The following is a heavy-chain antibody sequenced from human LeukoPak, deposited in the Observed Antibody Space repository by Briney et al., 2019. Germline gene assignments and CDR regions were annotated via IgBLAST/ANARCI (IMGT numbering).Heavy chain of an antibody. CDR3: ARRHPDSSGWNIDAFDM. CDR2: INYSGST. J-gene: IGHJ3*02. V-gene: IGHV4-59*08. D-gene: IGHD6-19*01. CDR1: GDSISTYS. Sequence: SETLSLTCSVSGDSISTYSWSWIRQPPGKALEWIGFINYSGSTNYNPSLKSRVSISVDTSKRQFSLKVNSVTAADTAVYYCARRHPDSSGWNIDAFDMWGQGTMVTVSA.